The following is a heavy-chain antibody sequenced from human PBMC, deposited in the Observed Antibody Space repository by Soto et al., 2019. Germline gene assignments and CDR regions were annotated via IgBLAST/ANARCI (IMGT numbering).Heavy chain of an antibody. J-gene: IGHJ5*02. CDR3: AKDLAIAVANWFDP. D-gene: IGHD6-19*01. Sequence: QVQLVESGGGVVQAGRSLRRSCAASGFTFSSYGMHWVRQAPGKGLEWVAVISYDGSNKYYADSVKGRFTISRDKSKNTLYLQMNGLRAEDTAVYYCAKDLAIAVANWFDPWGQGTLVTVSS. CDR1: GFTFSSYG. CDR2: ISYDGSNK. V-gene: IGHV3-30*18.